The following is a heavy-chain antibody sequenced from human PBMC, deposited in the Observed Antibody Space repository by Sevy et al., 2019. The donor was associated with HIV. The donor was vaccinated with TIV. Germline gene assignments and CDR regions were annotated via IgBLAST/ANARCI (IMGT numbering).Heavy chain of an antibody. Sequence: ASVKVSCRASGYTFTDYYLHWVRQAPGQGLEWMGWINPNSGGTEYAQRFQGRVAMTRDTSISTVYMELSRLRSDDTAVYYCARASHGSGSYTNDYWGQGTLVTVSS. J-gene: IGHJ4*02. CDR1: GYTFTDYY. CDR3: ARASHGSGSYTNDY. V-gene: IGHV1-2*02. D-gene: IGHD3-10*01. CDR2: INPNSGGT.